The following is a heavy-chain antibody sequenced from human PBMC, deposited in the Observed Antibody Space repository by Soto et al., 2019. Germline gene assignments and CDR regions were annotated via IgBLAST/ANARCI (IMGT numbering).Heavy chain of an antibody. CDR1: GFTFSSYA. CDR3: ANAMRLDWYFDL. D-gene: IGHD2-2*01. Sequence: EVQLLESGGGLVQPGGSLRLSCAASGFTFSSYAMSWVRQAPGKGLEWVSAISGSGGSTYYADSVKGRFTISRDNSKNTLYLKMNGLRAEDTAVYYCANAMRLDWYFDLWGRGTLGTVSS. J-gene: IGHJ2*01. V-gene: IGHV3-23*01. CDR2: ISGSGGST.